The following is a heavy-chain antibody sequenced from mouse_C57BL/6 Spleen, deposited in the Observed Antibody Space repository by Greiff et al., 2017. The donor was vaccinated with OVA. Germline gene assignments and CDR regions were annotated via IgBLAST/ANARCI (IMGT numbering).Heavy chain of an antibody. V-gene: IGHV1-72*01. D-gene: IGHD2-4*01. CDR1: GYTFTSYW. Sequence: QVQLQQPWAELVKPGASVKLSCKASGYTFTSYWMPWVKQRPGRGLEWIGRIDPNSGGTKYNEKFKSKATLTVDKPSSTAYMQLSSLTSEDSAVYYCARPIYYDYDGAWFAYWGQGTLVTVSA. J-gene: IGHJ3*01. CDR3: ARPIYYDYDGAWFAY. CDR2: IDPNSGGT.